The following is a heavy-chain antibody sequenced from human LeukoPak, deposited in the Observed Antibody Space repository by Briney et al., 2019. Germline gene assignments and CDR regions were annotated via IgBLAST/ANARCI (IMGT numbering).Heavy chain of an antibody. CDR3: ARRRGYCSSTSCYIMFDP. V-gene: IGHV4-4*09. D-gene: IGHD2-2*02. J-gene: IGHJ5*02. CDR1: GGSISSYY. CDR2: IYTSGST. Sequence: SETLSLTCTVSGGSISSYYWSWIRQPPGKGLEWIGYIYTSGSTNYNPSLKSRVTISVDTSKNQFSLKLSSVTAADTAVYYCARRRGYCSSTSCYIMFDPWGQGTLVTVSS.